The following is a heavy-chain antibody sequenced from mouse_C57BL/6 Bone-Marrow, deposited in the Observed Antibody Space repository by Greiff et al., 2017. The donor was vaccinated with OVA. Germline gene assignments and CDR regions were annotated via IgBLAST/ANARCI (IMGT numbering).Heavy chain of an antibody. CDR2: IYPGSGST. CDR3: ARNYRYYAMDY. D-gene: IGHD2-1*01. J-gene: IGHJ4*01. Sequence: VQLQQSGAELVKPGASVKMSCKASGYTFTSYWITWVKQRPGQGLEWIGDIYPGSGSTNYNEKFKSKATLTVDTSSSTAYMQLSSLTSEDSAVYYCARNYRYYAMDYWGQGTSVTVSS. CDR1: GYTFTSYW. V-gene: IGHV1-55*01.